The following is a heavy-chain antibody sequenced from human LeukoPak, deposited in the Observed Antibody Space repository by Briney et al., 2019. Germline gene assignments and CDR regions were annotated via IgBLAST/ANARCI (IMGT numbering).Heavy chain of an antibody. CDR1: GYTLTELS. CDR3: ATGYLVTAGLMDV. Sequence: ASVKVPCKVSGYTLTELSMFWVRQAPGKGLEWMGSFDPEDGKTVYAQKFQGRVTMTEDTSTDTAYMELSSLRSEDTAVYYCATGYLVTAGLMDVWGQGTTVTVSS. V-gene: IGHV1-24*01. D-gene: IGHD6-13*01. J-gene: IGHJ6*02. CDR2: FDPEDGKT.